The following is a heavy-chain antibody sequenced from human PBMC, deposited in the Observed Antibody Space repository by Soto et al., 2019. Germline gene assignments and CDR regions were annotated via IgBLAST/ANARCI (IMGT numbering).Heavy chain of an antibody. CDR2: ISAYNSNT. CDR3: ARDLGRVVVMPPDY. J-gene: IGHJ4*02. D-gene: IGHD3-22*01. V-gene: IGHV1-18*01. Sequence: AAVKVSCKASGYTFTSYGIGWVRQAPGQGLEWMGWISAYNSNTNYAQKLQGRVTMTTDTSTSTAYMELRSLRSDDTAVYYCARDLGRVVVMPPDYWGQGTLVTVSS. CDR1: GYTFTSYG.